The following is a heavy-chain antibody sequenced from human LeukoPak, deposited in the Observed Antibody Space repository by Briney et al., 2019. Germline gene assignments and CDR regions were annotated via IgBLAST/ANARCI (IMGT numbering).Heavy chain of an antibody. CDR1: GGSISSSSYY. V-gene: IGHV4-31*03. D-gene: IGHD4/OR15-4a*01. CDR2: IYYSGST. Sequence: PSETLSLTCTVSGGSISSSSYYWGWIRQHPGKGLEWIGYIYYSGSTYYNPSLKSRVTISVDTSKNQFSLKLSSVTAADTAVYYCARDAGLFAVPDAFDIWGQGTMVTVSS. CDR3: ARDAGLFAVPDAFDI. J-gene: IGHJ3*02.